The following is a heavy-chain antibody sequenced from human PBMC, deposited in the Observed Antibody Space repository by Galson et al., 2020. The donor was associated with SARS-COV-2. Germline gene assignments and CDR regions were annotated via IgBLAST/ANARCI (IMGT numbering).Heavy chain of an antibody. CDR3: AREKIMVRPDQAPFFDY. CDR2: ISYDGFDE. J-gene: IGHJ4*02. Sequence: GESLKISCVASGFSLSTYDMYWFRQAPGKGLEWVAVISYDGFDENYADSVKGRFTISRDNSKKTLFLEMNSLRPEDTSVYYCAREKIMVRPDQAPFFDYWGQGTLVSVSS. V-gene: IGHV3-30*03. CDR1: GFSLSTYD. D-gene: IGHD3-10*01.